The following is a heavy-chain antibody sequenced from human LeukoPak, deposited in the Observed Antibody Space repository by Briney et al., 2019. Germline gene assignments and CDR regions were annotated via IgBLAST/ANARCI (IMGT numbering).Heavy chain of an antibody. J-gene: IGHJ4*02. CDR2: ISYDGSNK. CDR3: AKDLPSPPQWLGYFEY. V-gene: IGHV3-30-3*01. Sequence: PGGSLRLSCAASGFTFSSYAMHWVRQAPGKGLEWVAVISYDGSNKYYADSVKGRFTISRDNSKNTLYLQMNSLRAEDTAVYYCAKDLPSPPQWLGYFEYWGQGTLVTVSS. CDR1: GFTFSSYA. D-gene: IGHD6-19*01.